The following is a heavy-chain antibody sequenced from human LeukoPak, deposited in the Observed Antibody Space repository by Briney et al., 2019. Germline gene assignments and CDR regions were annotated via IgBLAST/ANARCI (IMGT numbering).Heavy chain of an antibody. CDR1: GFTFNSYS. CDR3: VKDAGTA. D-gene: IGHD2-8*02. CDR2: ISSSSSTI. J-gene: IGHJ5*02. Sequence: GGSLRLSCAASGFTFNSYSMNWVRQAPGKGLEWVSYISSSSSTIYYADSVKGRFTISRDNAKNSLYLQMNSLRAEDTALYYCVKDAGTAWGQGTLDTVSS. V-gene: IGHV3-48*01.